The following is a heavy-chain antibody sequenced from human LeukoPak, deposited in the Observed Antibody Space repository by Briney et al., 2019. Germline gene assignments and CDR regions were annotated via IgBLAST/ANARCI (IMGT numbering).Heavy chain of an antibody. Sequence: PGGSLRLSCTASVYTFSTYWMHWVRHAPGKGLECVSRLTSDGISTRYAESARGGFTISRDNPKNTLYLQMNSLRAGDTAVYYCSGSPAHNWFDPWGQGTLVTVSS. CDR1: VYTFSTYW. D-gene: IGHD6-13*01. J-gene: IGHJ5*02. CDR3: SGSPAHNWFDP. CDR2: LTSDGIST. V-gene: IGHV3-74*01.